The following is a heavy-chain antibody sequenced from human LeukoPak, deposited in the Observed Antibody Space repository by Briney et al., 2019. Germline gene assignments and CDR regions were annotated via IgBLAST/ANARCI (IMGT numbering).Heavy chain of an antibody. J-gene: IGHJ4*02. CDR2: ISSSSSYI. CDR1: GFTFSSYS. V-gene: IGHV3-21*01. CDR3: AKKEWGRDSSGYHFDY. Sequence: GGSLRLSCAASGFTFSSYSMNWVRQAPGKGLEWVSSISSSSSYIYYADSVKGRFTISRDNAKNSLYLQMNSLRAEDTAVYYCAKKEWGRDSSGYHFDYWGQGTLVTVSS. D-gene: IGHD3-22*01.